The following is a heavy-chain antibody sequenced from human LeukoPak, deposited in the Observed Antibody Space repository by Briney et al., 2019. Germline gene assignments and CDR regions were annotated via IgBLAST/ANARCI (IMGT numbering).Heavy chain of an antibody. V-gene: IGHV1-2*02. CDR3: ARDAWIQLDYYGMDA. CDR2: INPNSGGT. Sequence: ASVQVSCKGSRYTFIGYYMHWVGQAAGQGRAWMGWINPNSGGTNYAQKLQGRVTMTRDTSIRTAYMAVSRLRSQSTAVYYCARDAWIQLDYYGMDAWGQGTPVTVSS. D-gene: IGHD5-18*01. J-gene: IGHJ6*02. CDR1: RYTFIGYY.